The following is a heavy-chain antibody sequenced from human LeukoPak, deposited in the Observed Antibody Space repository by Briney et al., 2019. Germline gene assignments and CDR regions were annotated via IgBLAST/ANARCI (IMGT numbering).Heavy chain of an antibody. CDR2: INTNSGNP. D-gene: IGHD2-2*01. V-gene: IGHV7-4-1*02. CDR1: GYTFTSYA. Sequence: ASVKVSCKTSGYTFTSYAMNWVRQAPGQGLEWMGWINTNSGNPTYAQGFTGRFVFSLDTSVSTAYLQISSLKAEDTAVYYCARAAPGLGQVPFDHWGQGTLVTVSS. CDR3: ARAAPGLGQVPFDH. J-gene: IGHJ4*02.